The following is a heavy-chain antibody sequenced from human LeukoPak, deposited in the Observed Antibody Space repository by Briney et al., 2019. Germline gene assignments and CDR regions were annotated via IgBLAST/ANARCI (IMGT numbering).Heavy chain of an antibody. V-gene: IGHV1-18*01. CDR3: ARAYRTRENWYFDL. Sequence: ASVKVSCKASGYTFTTFGISWVRQAPGQGLEWMGWISAYNGNTDSAQRFQGRLTMTTDTSTSTAYMELSSLRSEDTAVYYCARAYRTRENWYFDLWGRGTLVTVSS. D-gene: IGHD1-7*01. CDR2: ISAYNGNT. CDR1: GYTFTTFG. J-gene: IGHJ2*01.